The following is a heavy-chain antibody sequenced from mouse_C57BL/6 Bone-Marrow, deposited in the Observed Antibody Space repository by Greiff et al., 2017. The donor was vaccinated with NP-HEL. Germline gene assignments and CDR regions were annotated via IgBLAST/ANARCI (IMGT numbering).Heavy chain of an antibody. D-gene: IGHD2-12*01. CDR2: IYPRSGTT. J-gene: IGHJ4*01. CDR3: ARLSYYPSYAMDY. Sequence: QVQLQQSGAELARPGASVKLSCKASGYTFTSYGISWVKQRTGQGLEWIGEIYPRSGTTYYNDEFKGKATLTANKSSSTAYMELRSLISEDAAVYFCARLSYYPSYAMDYWGQGTSVTVSS. V-gene: IGHV1-81*01. CDR1: GYTFTSYG.